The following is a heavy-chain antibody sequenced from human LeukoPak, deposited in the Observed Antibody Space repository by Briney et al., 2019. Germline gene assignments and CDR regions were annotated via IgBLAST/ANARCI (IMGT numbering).Heavy chain of an antibody. J-gene: IGHJ4*02. CDR1: GFTFSSYG. V-gene: IGHV3-30*18. D-gene: IGHD6-19*01. CDR2: ISYDGNNK. Sequence: GGSLRLSCAASGFTFSSYGMHWVRQAPGEGLEWVAVISYDGNNKYYADSVKGRFTISRDNSKNTLSLQMDSLRAEDTAVYYCAKGLAQWSFTGTAVDYWGQGTLVTVSS. CDR3: AKGLAQWSFTGTAVDY.